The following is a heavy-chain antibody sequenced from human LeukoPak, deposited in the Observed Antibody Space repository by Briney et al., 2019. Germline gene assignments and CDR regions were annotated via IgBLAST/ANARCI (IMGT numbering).Heavy chain of an antibody. D-gene: IGHD2-21*01. CDR2: ISGSGGST. V-gene: IGHV3-23*01. Sequence: GGSLRLSCAASGFTFSSYAMSWVRQAPGKGLEWVSAISGSGGSTYYADSVKGRFTISRDNSKNTLYLQMNSLRAEDTAVYYCAKGVERIVVVIAILFSYWGQGTLVTVSS. CDR3: AKGVERIVVVIAILFSY. J-gene: IGHJ4*02. CDR1: GFTFSSYA.